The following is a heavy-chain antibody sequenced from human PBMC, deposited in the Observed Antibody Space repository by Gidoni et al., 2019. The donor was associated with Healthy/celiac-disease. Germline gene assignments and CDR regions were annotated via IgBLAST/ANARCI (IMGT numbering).Heavy chain of an antibody. D-gene: IGHD2-21*01. Sequence: QVQLVQSGAEVKKPGSSVKVSCKSYGGTFSSYAISWVRQAPGQGLEWMGGIIPLFGTANYAQKFQGRVTITADESTSTAYMELSSLRSEDTAVYYCARGERGGEGGYFQHWGQGTLVTVSS. CDR2: IIPLFGTA. CDR3: ARGERGGEGGYFQH. V-gene: IGHV1-69*01. CDR1: GGTFSSYA. J-gene: IGHJ1*01.